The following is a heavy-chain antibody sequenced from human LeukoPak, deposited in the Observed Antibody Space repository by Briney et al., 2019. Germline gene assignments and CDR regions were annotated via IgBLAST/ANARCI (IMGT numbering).Heavy chain of an antibody. Sequence: GGSLRLSCAASGFTFSSYWMSWVRQAPGKGLEWVANIKQDGSEQYYVDSVKGRFTISRDSAKNSLYLQMNSLRAGDTAVYYCARGAGSIDYWGQGTLVTVSS. J-gene: IGHJ4*02. CDR1: GFTFSSYW. CDR3: ARGAGSIDY. CDR2: IKQDGSEQ. D-gene: IGHD2-15*01. V-gene: IGHV3-7*04.